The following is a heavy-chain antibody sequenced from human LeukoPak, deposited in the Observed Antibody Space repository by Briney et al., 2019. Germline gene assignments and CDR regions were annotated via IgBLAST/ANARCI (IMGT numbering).Heavy chain of an antibody. Sequence: ASVKVSCKASGYTFTSYDINWVRQAPGQGLEWMGWISAYNGNTNYAQKLQGRVTMTTDTSTSTAYMELRSLRSDDTAVYYCARDHKGGDGADAFDVWGHGTMVTVSS. D-gene: IGHD5-24*01. CDR3: ARDHKGGDGADAFDV. CDR1: GYTFTSYD. J-gene: IGHJ3*01. V-gene: IGHV1-18*01. CDR2: ISAYNGNT.